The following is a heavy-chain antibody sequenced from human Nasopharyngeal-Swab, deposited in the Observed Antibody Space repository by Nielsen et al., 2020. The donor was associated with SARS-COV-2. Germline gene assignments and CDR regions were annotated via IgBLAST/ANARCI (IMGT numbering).Heavy chain of an antibody. CDR3: AREGGSGSYFGWFDP. V-gene: IGHV1-69*13. Sequence: SVKFSCKASAGTFSSYAISWVRQAPGQGLEWMGGIIPIFGTANYAQKFQGRVTITADESTSTAYMELSSLRSEDTAVYYCAREGGSGSYFGWFDPWGQGTLVTVSS. CDR1: AGTFSSYA. CDR2: IIPIFGTA. J-gene: IGHJ5*02. D-gene: IGHD1-26*01.